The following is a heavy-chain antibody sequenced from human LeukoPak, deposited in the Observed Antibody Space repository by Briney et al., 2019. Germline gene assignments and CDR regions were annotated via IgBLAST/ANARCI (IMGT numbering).Heavy chain of an antibody. CDR2: ISSSGGTK. Sequence: GGSLRLSCAASGFTFSNYEMDWVRQAPGKGLEWVSYISSSGGTKHYANSVKGRFTISRDNAKNSLFLQMNSLRAEDTAVYYCARDKGTEGLLPRGDWYFDLWGRGTLVTVSS. CDR3: ARDKGTEGLLPRGDWYFDL. CDR1: GFTFSNYE. D-gene: IGHD3-3*01. V-gene: IGHV3-48*03. J-gene: IGHJ2*01.